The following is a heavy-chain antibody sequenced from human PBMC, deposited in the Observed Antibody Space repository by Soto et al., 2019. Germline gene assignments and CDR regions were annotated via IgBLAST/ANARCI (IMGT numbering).Heavy chain of an antibody. CDR3: ARQKVGATKYNWFDP. Sequence: QVQLVQSGAEVKKPGSSVKVSCKASGGTFSSYAISWVRQAPGQGLEWMGGIIPIFGTANYAQKFQGRDTITADESMSTAYMELRSLRSEDTAVYDCARQKVGATKYNWFDPWGQGTLVTVSS. V-gene: IGHV1-69*01. D-gene: IGHD1-26*01. CDR2: IIPIFGTA. J-gene: IGHJ5*02. CDR1: GGTFSSYA.